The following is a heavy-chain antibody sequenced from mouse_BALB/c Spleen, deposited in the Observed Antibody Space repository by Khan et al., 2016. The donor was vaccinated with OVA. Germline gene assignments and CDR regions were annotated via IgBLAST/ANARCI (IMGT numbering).Heavy chain of an antibody. CDR3: ARDAGRY. Sequence: EVQLQQSGPELVKPGASVKISCKTSGYTFTVYTLHWVKQSHGKSLEWIGVINPKNGVTSYNQKFKGKATLTVDKSSSTAYMEFRSLTSEDSAVYYWARDAGRYWGQGTSVTVSS. D-gene: IGHD3-3*01. J-gene: IGHJ4*01. CDR1: GYTFTVYT. CDR2: INPKNGVT. V-gene: IGHV1-18*01.